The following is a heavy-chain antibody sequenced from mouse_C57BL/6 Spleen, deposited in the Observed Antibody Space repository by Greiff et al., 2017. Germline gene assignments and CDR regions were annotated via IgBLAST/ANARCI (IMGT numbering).Heavy chain of an antibody. CDR3: ARLSRDAMDY. V-gene: IGHV1-61*01. J-gene: IGHJ4*01. Sequence: QVQLQQSGAELVRPGSSVKLSCKASGYTFTSYWMDWVKQRPGQGLEWIGNIYPSDSETHYNQKFKDKATLTVDKSSSTAYMQLSSLTSEDSAVYYCARLSRDAMDYWGQGTSVTVSS. CDR2: IYPSDSET. CDR1: GYTFTSYW.